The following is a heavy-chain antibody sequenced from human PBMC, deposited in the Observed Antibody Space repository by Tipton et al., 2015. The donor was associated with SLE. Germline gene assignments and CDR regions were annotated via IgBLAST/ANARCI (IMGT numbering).Heavy chain of an antibody. Sequence: SLRLSCEASGFTFSDYYMTWIRRVPGQGLEWLTYISATGSTIYSADSVKGRFTISRDNAKNSLSLQMNSLKTEDTAVYYCARGGATWAYYYYMDVWGKGTTVTVSS. J-gene: IGHJ6*03. V-gene: IGHV3-11*01. CDR2: ISATGSTI. D-gene: IGHD2-21*01. CDR1: GFTFSDYY. CDR3: ARGGATWAYYYYMDV.